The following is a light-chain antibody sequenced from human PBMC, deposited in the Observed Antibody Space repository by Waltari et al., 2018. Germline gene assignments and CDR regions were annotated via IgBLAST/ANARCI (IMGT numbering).Light chain of an antibody. CDR3: SSYTSSSTLVV. CDR2: DVS. CDR1: SSDVGGYNY. Sequence: QSALTQSASVSGSPGQSITISCTGTSSDVGGYNYVSWYQQHPGKAPKLMIYDVSNRPSVVSNRFSGSKSGNTASLTISGLQAEDEADYYCSSYTSSSTLVVFGGGTKLTVL. J-gene: IGLJ2*01. V-gene: IGLV2-14*03.